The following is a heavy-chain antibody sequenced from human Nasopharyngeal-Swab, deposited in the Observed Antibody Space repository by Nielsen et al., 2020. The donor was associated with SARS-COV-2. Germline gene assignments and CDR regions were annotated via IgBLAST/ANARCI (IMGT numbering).Heavy chain of an antibody. CDR1: GYTFTSYY. CDR3: ARDSSHDAFDI. V-gene: IGHV1-46*01. Sequence: ASVKVSCKASGYTFTSYYMHWVRQAPGQGLEWMGIINPSGGNTSYAQKFQGRVTMTRDTSTSTVYMELSSLRSEDTAVYYCARDSSHDAFDIWGQGTMVTVSS. CDR2: INPSGGNT. J-gene: IGHJ3*02.